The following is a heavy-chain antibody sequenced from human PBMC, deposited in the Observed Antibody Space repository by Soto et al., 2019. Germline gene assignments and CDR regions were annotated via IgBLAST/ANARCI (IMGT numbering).Heavy chain of an antibody. J-gene: IGHJ6*02. CDR1: GYSFSSSDYY. CDR3: APLSVSLSGPYGIHV. D-gene: IGHD2-15*01. Sequence: ETLSLTCSVSGYSFSSSDYYWAWIRQPPGKGLEWIGSMFYSGLTYYNPSLKSRVTLSVDTSKNQFSVRLNSVTAADTAVYYCAPLSVSLSGPYGIHVWGQGTTVTVSS. CDR2: MFYSGLT. V-gene: IGHV4-39*01.